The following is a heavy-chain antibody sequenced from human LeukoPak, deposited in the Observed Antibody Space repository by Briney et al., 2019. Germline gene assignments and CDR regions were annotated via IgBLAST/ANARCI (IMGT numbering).Heavy chain of an antibody. CDR3: AAQLAAAGTSSDY. D-gene: IGHD6-13*01. CDR1: GFTFADYA. V-gene: IGHV3-9*01. Sequence: GGSLRLSCAASGFTFADYAMHWVRQAPGKGLEWVSDISWNSGNIGYADSVKGRFTISRDNAKNSLYLQMNSLRAEDTALYYCAAQLAAAGTSSDYWGQGTLVTVSS. J-gene: IGHJ4*02. CDR2: ISWNSGNI.